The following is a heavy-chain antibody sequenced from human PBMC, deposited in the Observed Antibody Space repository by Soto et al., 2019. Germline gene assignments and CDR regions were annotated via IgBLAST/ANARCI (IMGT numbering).Heavy chain of an antibody. Sequence: PGGSLRLSCAASGFTFSSYAMSWVRQAPGKGLEWVSAISGSGGSTYYADSVKGRFTISRDNSKNTLYLQMNSLRAEDTAVYYCAKDRGLWFGEFYAFDIWGQGTMDTVSS. D-gene: IGHD3-10*01. J-gene: IGHJ3*02. CDR3: AKDRGLWFGEFYAFDI. CDR2: ISGSGGST. V-gene: IGHV3-23*01. CDR1: GFTFSSYA.